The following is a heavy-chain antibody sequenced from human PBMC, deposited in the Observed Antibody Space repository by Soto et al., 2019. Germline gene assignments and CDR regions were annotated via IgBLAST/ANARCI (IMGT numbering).Heavy chain of an antibody. J-gene: IGHJ4*02. CDR1: GFTFSSYW. CDR2: IKKDGRET. D-gene: IGHD3-16*01. CDR3: ARGTSHYNYVHVWY. Sequence: EVQLVESGGGLVQPGGSLRLSCEASGFTFSSYWMSWVRQAPGKALECVANIKKDGRETCYVDSVKGRFTISRDNANSALYQQMDSLGAEDAAVYYCARGTSHYNYVHVWYWGQGTHVIVSS. V-gene: IGHV3-7*03.